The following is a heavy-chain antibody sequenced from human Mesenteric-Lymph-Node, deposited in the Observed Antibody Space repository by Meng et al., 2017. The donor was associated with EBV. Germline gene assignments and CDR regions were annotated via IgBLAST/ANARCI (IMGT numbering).Heavy chain of an antibody. CDR1: VYSCTTYC. J-gene: IGHJ5*02. D-gene: IGHD3-16*01. CDR3: AREGEEGNWFDP. CDR2: ISPYSGKT. V-gene: IGHV1-18*01. Sequence: QVTLAQVGTEVTKAGAAVKVSCQTSVYSCTTYCISWVRQAPGRGVEWMGWISPYSGKTEYAQKFQGRVIMTRDTSTSTVYMELRSLTSDDTAMYYCAREGEEGNWFDPWGQGTLVTVSS.